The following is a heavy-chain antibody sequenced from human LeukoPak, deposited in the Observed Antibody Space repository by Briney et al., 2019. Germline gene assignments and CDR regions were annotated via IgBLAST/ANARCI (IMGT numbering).Heavy chain of an antibody. CDR1: GYTFTSYE. Sequence: ASVTVSWNAYGYTFTSYESNWVRQAAGQGLERMGCMNPNSGNTGYAQKFQGRVTMTRNTSISTAYMGLSSLRSEDTAVYYCARGGRYCSSTSCPRRNRHYYYYYYMDVWGKGTTVTVSS. CDR2: MNPNSGNT. D-gene: IGHD2-2*01. CDR3: ARGGRYCSSTSCPRRNRHYYYYYYMDV. J-gene: IGHJ6*03. V-gene: IGHV1-8*01.